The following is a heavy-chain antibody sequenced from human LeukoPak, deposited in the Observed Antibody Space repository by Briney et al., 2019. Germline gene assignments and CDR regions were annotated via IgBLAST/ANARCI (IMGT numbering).Heavy chain of an antibody. CDR2: IYPGDSDT. J-gene: IGHJ4*02. CDR1: GYSFSSSW. CDR3: ARGYSSSWDFDY. V-gene: IGHV5-51*01. Sequence: GESLKISCKGSGYSFSSSWIGWVRQMPGKGLEWMGIIYPGDSDTRYSPPFQGQVTISADKSISTAYLQWSSLKASDNAMYYCARGYSSSWDFDYWGQGTLVTVSS. D-gene: IGHD6-13*01.